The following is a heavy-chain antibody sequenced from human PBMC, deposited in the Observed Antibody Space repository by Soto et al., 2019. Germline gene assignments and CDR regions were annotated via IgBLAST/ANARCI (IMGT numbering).Heavy chain of an antibody. CDR2: IYYSGST. CDR1: GGSISSGGYY. CDR3: ARSRNYFWFDP. D-gene: IGHD1-7*01. V-gene: IGHV4-61*08. Sequence: SETLSLTCTVSGGSISSGGYYWSWLRQHPGKGLEWIGYIYYSGSTNYNPSLKSRVTISVDTSKNQFSLKLSSVTAADTAVYYCARSRNYFWFDPWGQGTLVTVSS. J-gene: IGHJ5*02.